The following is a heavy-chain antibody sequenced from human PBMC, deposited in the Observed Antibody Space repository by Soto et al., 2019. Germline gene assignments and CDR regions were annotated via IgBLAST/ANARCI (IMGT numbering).Heavy chain of an antibody. J-gene: IGHJ5*02. V-gene: IGHV1-18*01. CDR2: ISPYNGNT. D-gene: IGHD2-15*01. CDR1: GYTFTSYG. Sequence: ASVKVSCKASGYTFTSYGISWLRQAPGQGLEWIGWISPYNGNTNYAQKLQGRVTMTTDTSTTTAFMELRSLRSDDTAVYYCARDSMRFCSGGSCHSGGWFDPWGQGTLVTVSS. CDR3: ARDSMRFCSGGSCHSGGWFDP.